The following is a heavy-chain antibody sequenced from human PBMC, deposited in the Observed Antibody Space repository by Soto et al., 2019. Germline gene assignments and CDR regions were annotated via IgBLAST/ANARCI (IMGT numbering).Heavy chain of an antibody. J-gene: IGHJ3*02. D-gene: IGHD3-10*01. Sequence: EVQLVESGGGLVKPGGSLRLSCAASGFTFSSYSMNWVRQAPGKGLEWVSSISSSSSYIYYADSVKGRFTISRDNAKNYCYLKRTGLRAEEPAVNYGGRGGVPGGPFDIWAKGQWSPSLQ. CDR2: ISSSSSYI. V-gene: IGHV3-21*01. CDR1: GFTFSSYS. CDR3: GRGGVPGGPFDI.